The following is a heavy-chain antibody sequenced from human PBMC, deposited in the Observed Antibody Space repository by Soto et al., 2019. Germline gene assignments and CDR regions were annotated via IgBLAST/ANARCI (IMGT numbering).Heavy chain of an antibody. J-gene: IGHJ4*02. CDR2: IHHSGTT. Sequence: SETLSLTCSVSGGSIKSHYWSWIRQSPGKGLEWIGYIHHSGTTNYNPSLKSRLIMTVDTSKNQFSLKLSSVTAADSAVYYCAREKGVEGPSSLPGGIDQWGQGNLVTVSS. CDR1: GGSIKSHY. D-gene: IGHD6-19*01. V-gene: IGHV4-59*11. CDR3: AREKGVEGPSSLPGGIDQ.